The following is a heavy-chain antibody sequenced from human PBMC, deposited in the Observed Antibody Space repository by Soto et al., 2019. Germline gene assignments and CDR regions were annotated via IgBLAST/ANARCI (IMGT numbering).Heavy chain of an antibody. CDR3: ARGPNWNFPRTRFDY. D-gene: IGHD1-7*01. CDR1: GGTFSSYS. V-gene: IGHV1-69*13. Sequence: SVKVSCKASGGTFSSYSISWVRQAPGQGLEWMGGIIPIFGTANYAQKFQGRVTITADESTSTAYMELSSLRSEDTAVYYCARGPNWNFPRTRFDYWGQGTLVTVSS. J-gene: IGHJ4*02. CDR2: IIPIFGTA.